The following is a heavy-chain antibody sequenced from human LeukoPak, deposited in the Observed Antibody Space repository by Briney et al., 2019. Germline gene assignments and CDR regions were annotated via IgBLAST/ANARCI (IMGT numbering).Heavy chain of an antibody. CDR3: ATGAIFRYYYGMDV. J-gene: IGHJ6*02. V-gene: IGHV4-59*08. Sequence: SETLSLTCTVSGGSISSYYWSWIRQPPGKGLEWIGYIYYSGSTNYNPSLKSRVTISVDTSKNQFSLKLSSVTAADTAVYYCATGAIFRYYYGMDVWGQGTTVTVSS. CDR2: IYYSGST. CDR1: GGSISSYY. D-gene: IGHD3-3*01.